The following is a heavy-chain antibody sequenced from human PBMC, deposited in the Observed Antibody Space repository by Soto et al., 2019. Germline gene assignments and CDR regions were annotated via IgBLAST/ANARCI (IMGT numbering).Heavy chain of an antibody. CDR2: ISYDGSNK. V-gene: IGHV3-30*18. Sequence: ESGGGVVQPGRSLRLSCAASGFTFSSYGMHWVRQAPGKGLEWVAVISYDGSNKYYADSVKGRFTISRDNSKNTLYLQMNSLRAEDTAVYYCAKEGDRAHYYYGMDVWGQGTTVTVSS. CDR1: GFTFSSYG. J-gene: IGHJ6*02. D-gene: IGHD1-26*01. CDR3: AKEGDRAHYYYGMDV.